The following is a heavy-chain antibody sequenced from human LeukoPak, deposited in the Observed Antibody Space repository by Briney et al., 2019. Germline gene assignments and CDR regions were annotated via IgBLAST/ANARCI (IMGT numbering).Heavy chain of an antibody. Sequence: PSETLSFTCTVSGGSISSTSYYWGWIRQPPGKGLEWIGNIYYSGSTYCNPSLKSRVTISVDTSKNQFSLKLSSVTAADTAVYCCARGAIAAAGRVFDYWGQGTLVTVSS. D-gene: IGHD6-13*01. V-gene: IGHV4-39*01. CDR2: IYYSGST. CDR3: ARGAIAAAGRVFDY. J-gene: IGHJ4*02. CDR1: GGSISSTSYY.